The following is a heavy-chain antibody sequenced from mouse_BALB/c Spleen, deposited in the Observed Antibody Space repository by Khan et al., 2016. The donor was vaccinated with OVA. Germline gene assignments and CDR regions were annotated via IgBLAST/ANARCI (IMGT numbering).Heavy chain of an antibody. CDR2: IFSGNSDT. CDR1: GYTFNSYW. D-gene: IGHD3-1*01. J-gene: IGHJ3*01. Sequence: VQLKESGTVLARPGSSVKLSCKASGYTFNSYWMHWVKQRPGQGPEWIGGIFSGNSDTSYNQKFTGKATLTAVTSSITGYMALSSLTYEASAVCCCTGAGYGAIAYWGQGTLVTVSA. V-gene: IGHV1-5*01. CDR3: TGAGYGAIAY.